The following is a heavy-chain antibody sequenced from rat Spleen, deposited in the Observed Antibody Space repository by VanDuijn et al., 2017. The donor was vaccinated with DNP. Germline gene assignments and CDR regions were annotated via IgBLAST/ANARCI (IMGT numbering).Heavy chain of an antibody. J-gene: IGHJ2*01. CDR2: ISTSGSRT. Sequence: VQLKESGPGLVQPSQTLSLTCTVSGFSLTSYGVSWVRQPPGKGLEWVATISTSGSRTYYPDSVKGRFTISRDNAKSTLYLQMDSLRSEDMATYYCARYSLIKRMWDYWGQGVTVTVSS. CDR1: GFSLTSYG. D-gene: IGHD1-2*01. V-gene: IGHV5-46*01. CDR3: ARYSLIKRMWDY.